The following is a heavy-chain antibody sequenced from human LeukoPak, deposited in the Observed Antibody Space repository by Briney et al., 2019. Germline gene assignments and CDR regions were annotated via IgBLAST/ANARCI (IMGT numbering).Heavy chain of an antibody. V-gene: IGHV3-74*01. Sequence: EGSLRLSCAASGFTFSSHWMHWVRQAPGKGLVWVSRINSDGSSISYADSVKGRFTISRDNAKNTLYLQMDSLRAEDTAIYYCVRNWGEDYWGQGTLVTVSS. CDR3: VRNWGEDY. CDR1: GFTFSSHW. D-gene: IGHD7-27*01. J-gene: IGHJ4*02. CDR2: INSDGSSI.